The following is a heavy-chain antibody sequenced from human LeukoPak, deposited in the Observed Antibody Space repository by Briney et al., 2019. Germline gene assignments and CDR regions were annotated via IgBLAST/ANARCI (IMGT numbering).Heavy chain of an antibody. D-gene: IGHD3-22*01. J-gene: IGHJ4*02. CDR2: ISSSSSTI. Sequence: GGSLRLSCAASGFTFSSYSTNWVRQAPGKGLEWVSYISSSSSTIYYADSVKGRFTISRDNAKNSLYLQMNSLRAEDTAAYYCARADLGYYDSSGYYTPRWFDYWGQGTLATVSS. V-gene: IGHV3-48*01. CDR3: ARADLGYYDSSGYYTPRWFDY. CDR1: GFTFSSYS.